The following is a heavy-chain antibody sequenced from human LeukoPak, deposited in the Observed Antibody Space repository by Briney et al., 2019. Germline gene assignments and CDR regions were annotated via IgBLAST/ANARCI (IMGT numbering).Heavy chain of an antibody. V-gene: IGHV4-59*01. CDR1: GGSISNNY. CDR3: ASHKGF. J-gene: IGHJ4*02. CDR2: IYYSGST. Sequence: PSETLSLTCTVSGGSISNNYWSWFRQPPGKGLEWIGYIYYSGSTNYNPSLKSRVTISVDTSKSQFSLKLSSVTAADTAVYYCASHKGFRGQGTLVTVSS.